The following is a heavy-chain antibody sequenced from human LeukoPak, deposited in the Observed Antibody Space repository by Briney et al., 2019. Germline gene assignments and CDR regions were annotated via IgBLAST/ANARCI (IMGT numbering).Heavy chain of an antibody. CDR1: GYSISSGYY. D-gene: IGHD3-10*01. CDR2: IYHSGST. J-gene: IGHJ5*02. Sequence: SETLSLTCTVSGYSISSGYYWGWIRQPPGKGLEWIGSIYHSGSTYYNPSLKSRVTISVDTSKNQFSPKLSSVTAADTAVYYCARGLITMVRGAWGNWFDPWGQGTPVTVSS. CDR3: ARGLITMVRGAWGNWFDP. V-gene: IGHV4-38-2*02.